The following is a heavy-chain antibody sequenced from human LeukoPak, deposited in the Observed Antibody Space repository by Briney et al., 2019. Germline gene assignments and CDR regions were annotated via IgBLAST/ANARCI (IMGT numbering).Heavy chain of an antibody. V-gene: IGHV3-21*01. Sequence: EGSLTLYCAASGFTFSSYSMNWVRQPPGKGLEWLSSISSSSSYIYYASSVKGPFPISRDNATNSLYLQMNSLRADDTAVYYCARDTIAAAPEDAFDIWGQGTMVTVSS. D-gene: IGHD6-13*01. CDR2: ISSSSSYI. CDR3: ARDTIAAAPEDAFDI. J-gene: IGHJ3*02. CDR1: GFTFSSYS.